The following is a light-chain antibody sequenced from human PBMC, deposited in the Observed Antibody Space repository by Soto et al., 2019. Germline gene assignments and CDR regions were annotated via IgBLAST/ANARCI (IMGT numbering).Light chain of an antibody. CDR3: RSYTSSSTHYV. CDR2: EVS. J-gene: IGLJ1*01. V-gene: IGLV2-14*01. CDR1: SSDVGGYNY. Sequence: QSALTQPASVSGSPGQSITISCTGTSSDVGGYNYVSWYQQHPGKAPKLMIYEVSNRPSGVSNCFSGSKSGNTASLTISGLQAEDEAGYCCRSYTSSSTHYVFGTGTKLTVL.